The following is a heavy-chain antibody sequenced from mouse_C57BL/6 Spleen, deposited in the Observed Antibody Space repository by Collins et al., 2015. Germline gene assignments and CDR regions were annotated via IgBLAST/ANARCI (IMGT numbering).Heavy chain of an antibody. V-gene: IGHV3-6*02. CDR1: GYSTTSGYY. CDR2: ISYDGSN. J-gene: IGHJ1*01. Sequence: DVQLQESGPGLVKPSQSLSLTCSVTGYSTTSGYYWNWIRQFPGNKLEWMGYISYDGSNNYNPSLKNRISITRDTSKNQFFLKLNSVTTEDTATYYCARDAPLHYYGSYWYFDVWGAGTTVTVSS. D-gene: IGHD1-2*01. CDR3: ARDAPLHYYGSYWYFDV.